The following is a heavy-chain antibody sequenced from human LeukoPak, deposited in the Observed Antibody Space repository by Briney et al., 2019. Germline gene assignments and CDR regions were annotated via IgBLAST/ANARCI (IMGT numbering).Heavy chain of an antibody. V-gene: IGHV1-18*01. CDR1: GYTFTSYG. CDR2: ISAYNGNT. D-gene: IGHD3-22*01. J-gene: IGHJ6*02. Sequence: ASVKVSCKASGYTFTSYGISWVRQAPGQGLEWMGWISAYNGNTNYAQKLQGGVTMTRDTSISTAYMELSRLRSDDTAVYYCAKDWSYYYDSSGYPHYYGMDVWGQGTTVTVSS. CDR3: AKDWSYYYDSSGYPHYYGMDV.